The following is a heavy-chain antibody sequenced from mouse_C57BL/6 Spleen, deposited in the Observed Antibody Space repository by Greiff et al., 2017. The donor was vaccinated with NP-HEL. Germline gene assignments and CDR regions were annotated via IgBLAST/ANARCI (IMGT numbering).Heavy chain of an antibody. Sequence: EVKLMESGGDLVKPGGSLKLSCAASGFTFSSYGMSWVRQTPDKRLEWVATISSGGSYTYYPDSVKGRFTISRDNAKNTLYLQMSSLKSEDTAMYYCARRETGAWFAYWGQGTLVTVSA. CDR2: ISSGGSYT. J-gene: IGHJ3*01. D-gene: IGHD4-1*01. V-gene: IGHV5-6*01. CDR1: GFTFSSYG. CDR3: ARRETGAWFAY.